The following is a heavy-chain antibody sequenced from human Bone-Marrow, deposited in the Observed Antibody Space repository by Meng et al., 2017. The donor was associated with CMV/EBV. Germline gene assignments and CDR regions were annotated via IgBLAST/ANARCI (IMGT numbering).Heavy chain of an antibody. CDR3: ARMVRNVWSGYSFDY. CDR1: GFTFSSYW. J-gene: IGHJ4*02. V-gene: IGHV3-74*01. Sequence: GGSLRLSCAASGFTFSSYWMHWVHQAPGKGLVWVSRINSDGSSTSYADSVKGRFTISRDNAKNTLYLQMNSLRAEDTAVYYCARMVRNVWSGYSFDYWGQGTRVTGSS. CDR2: INSDGSST. D-gene: IGHD3-3*01.